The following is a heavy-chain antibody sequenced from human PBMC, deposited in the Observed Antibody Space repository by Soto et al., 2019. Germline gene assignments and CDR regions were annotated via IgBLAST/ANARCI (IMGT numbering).Heavy chain of an antibody. J-gene: IGHJ4*01. CDR2: MYAGGDT. D-gene: IGHD2-21*01. CDR3: ASRIPSWVFDY. CDR1: GLSVSDNY. V-gene: IGHV3-53*01. Sequence: PGGSLRLSCGASGLSVSDNYMGWVRQAPGRGLEWVSVMYAGGDTHYADSVKGRFTISRDKSENTLYLQMNSLRDEDTGVYFCASRIPSWVFDYWGLGTLVTVSS.